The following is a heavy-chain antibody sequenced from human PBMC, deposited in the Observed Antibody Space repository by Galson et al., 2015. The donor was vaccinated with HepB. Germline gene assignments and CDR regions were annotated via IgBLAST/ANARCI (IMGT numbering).Heavy chain of an antibody. CDR1: GYTFTSYY. J-gene: IGHJ5*02. D-gene: IGHD3-22*01. CDR2: INPSGGST. V-gene: IGHV1-46*04. CDR3: ARDYYDSSGYYRWFDP. Sequence: SVKVSCKASGYTFTSYYMHWVRQAPGQGLEWMGIINPSGGSTSYAQKLQGRVTMTRDTSTSTVYMELSSLRSEDTAVYYCARDYYDSSGYYRWFDPWGQGTLVTVSS.